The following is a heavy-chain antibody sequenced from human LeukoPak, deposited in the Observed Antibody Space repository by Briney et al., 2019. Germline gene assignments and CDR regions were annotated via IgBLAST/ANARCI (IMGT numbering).Heavy chain of an antibody. J-gene: IGHJ4*02. V-gene: IGHV1-18*01. CDR3: ARGGGTMVRGVIIKGYFDY. CDR2: ISAYNGNT. D-gene: IGHD3-10*01. CDR1: GYTFTSYG. Sequence: ASVKVSCKASGYTFTSYGISWVRQAPGQGLEWMGWISAYNGNTNYEKKLQGRVTMTTDTSTSTAYMELRSLRSDDTSVYYCARGGGTMVRGVIIKGYFDYWGQGTLVTVSS.